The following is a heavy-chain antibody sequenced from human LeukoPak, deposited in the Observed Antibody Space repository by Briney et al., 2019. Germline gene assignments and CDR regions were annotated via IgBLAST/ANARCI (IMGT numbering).Heavy chain of an antibody. Sequence: PGGSLRLSCAASGFAFSSYEMNWVRQAPGKGLEWVSYISSSGSTIYYADSVKGRFTISRDNAKNSLYLQMNSLRAEGTAVYYCARDRARVGSGSYYSSVNFDYWGQGTLVTVSS. V-gene: IGHV3-48*03. D-gene: IGHD3-10*01. J-gene: IGHJ4*02. CDR1: GFAFSSYE. CDR3: ARDRARVGSGSYYSSVNFDY. CDR2: ISSSGSTI.